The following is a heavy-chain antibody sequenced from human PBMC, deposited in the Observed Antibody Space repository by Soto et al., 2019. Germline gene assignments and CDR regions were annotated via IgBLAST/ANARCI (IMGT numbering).Heavy chain of an antibody. J-gene: IGHJ6*04. D-gene: IGHD2-2*03. Sequence: PSATLSLTCAVYGGSFSGFYWSWIRQPPGKGLEWIGEINHSGSTNYNPSLKSRVAISVDTSKNQFSLRLSSVTAADTAVYYCARGGRFLDIVVVPAAQEVFDVWGKGTTVTVSS. V-gene: IGHV4-34*01. CDR2: INHSGST. CDR3: ARGGRFLDIVVVPAAQEVFDV. CDR1: GGSFSGFY.